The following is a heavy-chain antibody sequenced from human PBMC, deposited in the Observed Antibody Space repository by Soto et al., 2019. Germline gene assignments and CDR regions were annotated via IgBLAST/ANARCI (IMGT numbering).Heavy chain of an antibody. J-gene: IGHJ6*03. CDR3: ARGSWDDVSGHYYMDV. CDR1: GDSVSSNIAG. CDR2: TYYKSKWYY. V-gene: IGHV6-1*01. Sequence: SQTLSLTGAISGDSVSSNIAGWNWIRQTSSRGPEWLGRTYYKSKWYYTYAASVKSRITVSPDTSKNQFSLQLTSVTPEDTAVYYCARGSWDDVSGHYYMDVWDKGTTVTVSS. D-gene: IGHD1-1*01.